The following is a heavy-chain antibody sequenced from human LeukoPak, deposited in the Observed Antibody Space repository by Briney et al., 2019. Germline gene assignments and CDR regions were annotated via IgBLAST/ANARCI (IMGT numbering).Heavy chain of an antibody. Sequence: SETLSLTCTVSGDSISSYYWSWIRQPPGKGLEWIGYIYYSGSTNYNPSLKSRVTISVDTSKNQFSLKLSSVTAADTALYYCARTQYGGYVNYWGQGTLVTVSS. V-gene: IGHV4-59*08. CDR3: ARTQYGGYVNY. D-gene: IGHD4/OR15-4a*01. J-gene: IGHJ4*02. CDR1: GDSISSYY. CDR2: IYYSGST.